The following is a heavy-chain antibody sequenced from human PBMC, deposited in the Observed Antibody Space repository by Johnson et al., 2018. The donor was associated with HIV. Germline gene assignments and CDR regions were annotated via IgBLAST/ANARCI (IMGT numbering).Heavy chain of an antibody. CDR3: ARGGRYSESVNDAHDI. D-gene: IGHD1-26*01. Sequence: MQLVESGGDLVQPGGSLRLSCVASGFSFSNYWMHWVRQAPGKGPVWVSRISPDESKTDYADSVKGRFTISRDNAKNTMHRQMNSLRGEDTAVYYCARGGRYSESVNDAHDIWGQGTKVTVSS. J-gene: IGHJ3*02. CDR2: ISPDESKT. V-gene: IGHV3-74*02. CDR1: GFSFSNYW.